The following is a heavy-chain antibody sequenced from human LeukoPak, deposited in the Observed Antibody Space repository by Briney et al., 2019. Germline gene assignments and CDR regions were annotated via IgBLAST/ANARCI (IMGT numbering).Heavy chain of an antibody. D-gene: IGHD2-2*01. V-gene: IGHV3-7*01. Sequence: GGSLRLSCAASGFNFSSYWMSWVRQAPGKGLEWVANIKQDESEKYYVDSVKGRFTISRDNAKNSLYLQMNSLRAEDTAVYYCAREIAVVPAAKIYHYYYMDVWGKGTTVTVSS. CDR3: AREIAVVPAAKIYHYYYMDV. CDR2: IKQDESEK. CDR1: GFNFSSYW. J-gene: IGHJ6*03.